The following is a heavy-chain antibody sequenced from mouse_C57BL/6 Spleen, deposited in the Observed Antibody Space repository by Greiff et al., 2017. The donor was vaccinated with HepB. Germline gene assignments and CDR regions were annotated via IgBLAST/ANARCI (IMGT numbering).Heavy chain of an antibody. CDR3: ARIYYDYDGGFYFDY. J-gene: IGHJ2*01. Sequence: VQLQQPGAELVMPGASVKLSCKASGYTFTSYWMHWVKQRPGQGLEWIGEIDPSDSYTNYNQKFKGKSTLTVDKSSSTAYMQLSSLTSEDSAVYYCARIYYDYDGGFYFDYWGQGTTLTVSS. CDR2: IDPSDSYT. CDR1: GYTFTSYW. D-gene: IGHD2-4*01. V-gene: IGHV1-69*01.